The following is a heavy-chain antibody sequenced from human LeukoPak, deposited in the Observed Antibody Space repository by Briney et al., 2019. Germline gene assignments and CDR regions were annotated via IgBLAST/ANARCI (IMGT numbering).Heavy chain of an antibody. Sequence: GSLRLSCAASGFTFSIYAMNWVRQAPGKGLEWIGEINHSGSTNYNPSLKSRVTISGDTSKNQFSLKLTSVTAADTAVYYCARGPPTESYDGSGYYYFDYWGQGTLVTDSS. CDR2: INHSGST. CDR3: ARGPPTESYDGSGYYYFDY. J-gene: IGHJ4*02. V-gene: IGHV4-34*01. CDR1: GFTFSIYA. D-gene: IGHD3-22*01.